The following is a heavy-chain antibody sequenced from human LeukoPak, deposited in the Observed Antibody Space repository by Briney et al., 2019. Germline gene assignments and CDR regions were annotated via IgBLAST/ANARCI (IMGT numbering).Heavy chain of an antibody. CDR3: ATSRGLYYYDSRKDY. CDR1: GYTFTGYY. CDR2: INPNSGGT. Sequence: ASVKVSCKASGYTFTGYYMHWVRQAPGQGLEWMGWINPNSGGTNYAQKFQGRVTMTRDTSISTAYMELSRLRSDDTAVYYCATSRGLYYYDSRKDYWGQGTLVTVSS. D-gene: IGHD3-22*01. V-gene: IGHV1-2*02. J-gene: IGHJ4*02.